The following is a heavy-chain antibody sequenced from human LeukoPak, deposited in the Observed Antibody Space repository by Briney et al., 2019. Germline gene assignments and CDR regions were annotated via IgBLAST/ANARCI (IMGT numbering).Heavy chain of an antibody. CDR2: INHSGST. V-gene: IGHV4-34*01. J-gene: IGHJ3*02. CDR3: ARIRIGPRITMIVVVPRYDAFDI. D-gene: IGHD3-22*01. CDR1: GGSFSGYY. Sequence: PSETLSLTCAVYGGSFSGYYWSWIRQPPGKGLGWIGEINHSGSTNYNPSLKSRVTISVDTSKNQFSLKLSSVTAADTAVYYCARIRIGPRITMIVVVPRYDAFDIRGQGTMVTVSS.